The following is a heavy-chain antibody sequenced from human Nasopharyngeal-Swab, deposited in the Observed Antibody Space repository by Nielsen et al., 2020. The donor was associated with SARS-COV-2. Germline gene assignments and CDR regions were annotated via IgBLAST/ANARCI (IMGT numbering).Heavy chain of an antibody. V-gene: IGHV3-53*01. D-gene: IGHD3-22*01. Sequence: VRQAPGKGLEWVSVIYSGDSTYYADSVKGRFTISRDNSKSTLYLQMNSLRVEDTAVYYCATPDSNAYYLAFDFWGQGTLVTVSS. J-gene: IGHJ4*02. CDR3: ATPDSNAYYLAFDF. CDR2: IYSGDST.